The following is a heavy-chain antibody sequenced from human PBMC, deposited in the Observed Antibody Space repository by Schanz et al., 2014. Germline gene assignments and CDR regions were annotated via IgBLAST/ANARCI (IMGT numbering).Heavy chain of an antibody. D-gene: IGHD3-3*01. CDR1: GYTFTTYA. CDR3: ARSAGRDFWSGYYTRFDY. Sequence: QVQVVQSGAELKKPGASVKVSCKASGYTFTTYAMSWVRQAPGQGLEWVGWISVYTGNTKYGQKVQGRVTMTTDTSTSTAYMALTDLRSDDTAVYYCARSAGRDFWSGYYTRFDYWGQGTLVTVSS. CDR2: ISVYTGNT. J-gene: IGHJ4*02. V-gene: IGHV1-18*01.